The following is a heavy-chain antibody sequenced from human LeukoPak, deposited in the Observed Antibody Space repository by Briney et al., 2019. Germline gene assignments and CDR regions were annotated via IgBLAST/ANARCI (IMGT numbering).Heavy chain of an antibody. CDR2: ISYDGSNK. CDR3: ARGGITFGGVIVFFDY. V-gene: IGHV3-30*04. D-gene: IGHD3-16*02. J-gene: IGHJ4*02. CDR1: GFTFSSYA. Sequence: GGSLRLSCAASGFTFSSYAMHWVRQAPGKGLEWVAVISYDGSNKYYADSVKGRFTISRDNSKNTLYLQMNSLRAEDTAVYYCARGGITFGGVIVFFDYWGQGTLVTVSS.